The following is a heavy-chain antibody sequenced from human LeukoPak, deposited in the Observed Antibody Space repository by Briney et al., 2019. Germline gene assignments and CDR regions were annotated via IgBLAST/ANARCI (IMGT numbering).Heavy chain of an antibody. V-gene: IGHV3-43*02. CDR3: ARQTEVGAFDV. CDR2: ISGDGGAT. CDR1: GFLFDDYA. Sequence: PGGSLSLSCAASGFLFDDYAVHWVRQVPGKGLEWVSLISGDGGATYYADSMEGRFTISRNNSENSLYLQMNSLRVDDTALYYCARQTEVGAFDVWGQGTVVTVSS. D-gene: IGHD1-26*01. J-gene: IGHJ3*01.